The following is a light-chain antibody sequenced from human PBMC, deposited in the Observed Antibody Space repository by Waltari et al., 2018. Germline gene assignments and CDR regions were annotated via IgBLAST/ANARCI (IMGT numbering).Light chain of an antibody. J-gene: IGLJ2*01. V-gene: IGLV3-1*01. CDR2: QHS. CDR3: QAWDSSSVV. Sequence: WYQQKPGPSPVLVIFQHSKRPSGIPERFSGSNSGNTATLTISGTQALDEAVYYCQAWDSSSVVFGGGTKLTVL.